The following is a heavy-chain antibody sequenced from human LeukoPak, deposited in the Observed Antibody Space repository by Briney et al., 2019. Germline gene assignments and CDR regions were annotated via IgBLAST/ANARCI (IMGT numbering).Heavy chain of an antibody. CDR1: GFTFSSYA. V-gene: IGHV3-30-3*01. D-gene: IGHD3-10*01. CDR3: ARDRGGHRGYYFDY. Sequence: GGYLRLSCAASGFTFSSYAMHWVRQAPGKGLEWVAVISYDGSNKYYADSVKGRFTISRDNSKNTLYLQMNSLRAEDTAVYYCARDRGGHRGYYFDYWGQGTLVTVSS. CDR2: ISYDGSNK. J-gene: IGHJ4*02.